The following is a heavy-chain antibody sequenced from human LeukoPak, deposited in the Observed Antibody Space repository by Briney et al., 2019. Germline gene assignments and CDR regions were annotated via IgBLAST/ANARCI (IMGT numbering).Heavy chain of an antibody. CDR1: GFTFSGEW. J-gene: IGHJ5*02. CDR2: IDGNGRTT. D-gene: IGHD3-10*01. CDR3: ARDVPRTSGP. Sequence: GGSLNLSGEASGFTFSGEWMPGVRKAPGGGLVWISHIDGNGRTTNYGDSVRGRFTVSRDNAKNTLYLQMNSLRAEDTAVYYCARDVPRTSGPWGQGTLVTVSS. V-gene: IGHV3-74*01.